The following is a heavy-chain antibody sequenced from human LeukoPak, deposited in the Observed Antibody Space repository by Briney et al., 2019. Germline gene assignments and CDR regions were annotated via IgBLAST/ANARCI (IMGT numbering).Heavy chain of an antibody. CDR2: VANDGKDK. D-gene: IGHD3-3*01. V-gene: IGHV3-30*18. J-gene: IGHJ4*02. CDR1: GFTFSSYG. CDR3: AKDGTFGAATYYFDY. Sequence: SGGSLRLSCAASGFTFSSYGMHWVRQTPGKGLEWVAVVANDGKDKRYADSVKGRFTISRDNSKNTLYLQMNSLRAEDTAVYYCAKDGTFGAATYYFDYWGQGTLVTVSS.